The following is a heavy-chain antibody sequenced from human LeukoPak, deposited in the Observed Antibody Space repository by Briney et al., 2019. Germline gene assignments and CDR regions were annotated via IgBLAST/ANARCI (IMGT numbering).Heavy chain of an antibody. D-gene: IGHD5-24*01. J-gene: IGHJ4*02. Sequence: PGGSLSLSCAASGFTFSTYAMSWVRQAPGRGLEWVSGICGSGGSTYYADSVKGRFTISRDNSKNTLYLQMNSLRAEDTAVYYCAKKNYHRFDYWGQGTLVIVSS. V-gene: IGHV3-23*01. CDR2: ICGSGGST. CDR3: AKKNYHRFDY. CDR1: GFTFSTYA.